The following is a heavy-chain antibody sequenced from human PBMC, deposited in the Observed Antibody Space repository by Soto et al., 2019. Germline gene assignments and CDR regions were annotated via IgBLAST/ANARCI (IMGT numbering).Heavy chain of an antibody. CDR2: IYYSGST. V-gene: IGHV4-59*01. CDR3: ANEINSGDSHGAFDI. D-gene: IGHD5-12*01. J-gene: IGHJ3*02. Sequence: SETLSLTCTVSGGSISSYYWSWIRQPPGKGLEWIGYIYYSGSTNYNPSLKSRVTISVDTSKNQFSLKLSSVTAADTAVYYCANEINSGDSHGAFDIWGQGTMVTVSS. CDR1: GGSISSYY.